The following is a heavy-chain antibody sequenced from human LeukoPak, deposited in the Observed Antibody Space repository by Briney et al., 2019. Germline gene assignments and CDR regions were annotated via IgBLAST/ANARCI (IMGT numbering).Heavy chain of an antibody. CDR3: ARVVSSGWYSFEY. J-gene: IGHJ4*02. V-gene: IGHV3-30-3*01. D-gene: IGHD6-19*01. Sequence: PGGSLRLSCAASGFTFSSCAMHWVRQAPGKGLEWVAVISYDGSNKYYADSVKGRFTISRDNSKNTLYLQMNSLRAEDTAVYYCARVVSSGWYSFEYWGQGILVTVSS. CDR2: ISYDGSNK. CDR1: GFTFSSCA.